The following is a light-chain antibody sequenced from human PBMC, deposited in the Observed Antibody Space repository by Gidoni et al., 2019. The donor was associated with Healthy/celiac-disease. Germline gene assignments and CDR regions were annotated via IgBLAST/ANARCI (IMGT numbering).Light chain of an antibody. CDR3: QQSYSTPPT. Sequence: DIQMTQSPSSLSASVGDRVTITCRASQSISSYLNWYQQKPGKAPKLLIYAASSLKSGVPSRFSGSGSGTDFTLTISSLQPEDFATYYWQQSYSTPPTFGQGTKVEIK. J-gene: IGKJ1*01. CDR2: AAS. CDR1: QSISSY. V-gene: IGKV1-39*01.